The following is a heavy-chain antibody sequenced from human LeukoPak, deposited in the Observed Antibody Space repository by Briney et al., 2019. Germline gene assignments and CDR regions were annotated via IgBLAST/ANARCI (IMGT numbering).Heavy chain of an antibody. CDR3: ARDSILRYYFDY. CDR2: IKQDGSDK. D-gene: IGHD3-16*01. Sequence: PAGGSLRLSCAASGFTFSTYAMSWVRQAPGKGPEWVANIKQDGSDKYYVDSMEGRFTISRDNAKNSLYLQMDSLRAEDTAVYYCARDSILRYYFDYWGQGTLVTVSS. J-gene: IGHJ4*02. CDR1: GFTFSTYA. V-gene: IGHV3-7*05.